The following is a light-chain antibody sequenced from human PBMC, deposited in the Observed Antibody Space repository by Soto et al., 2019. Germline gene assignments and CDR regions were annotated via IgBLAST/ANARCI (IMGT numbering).Light chain of an antibody. J-gene: IGKJ4*01. CDR1: QSISRH. Sequence: DIQMTQSPSSLSASVGDRVTITCRASQSISRHLNWYRQKPGRAPKLLIYSASSLQNGAPSRFTGSGSGTDFTLTITSLQPDDTAIYYCQQARSFPLTFGGGTKVEIK. V-gene: IGKV1-39*01. CDR3: QQARSFPLT. CDR2: SAS.